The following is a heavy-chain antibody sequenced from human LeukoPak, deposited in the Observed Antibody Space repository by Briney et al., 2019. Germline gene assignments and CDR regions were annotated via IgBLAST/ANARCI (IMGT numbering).Heavy chain of an antibody. V-gene: IGHV1-69*13. Sequence: SVKVSCKASGGTFSSYAISWVRQAPGQGLEWMGGIIPIFGTANYAQKFQGRVTITADESTSTAYMELSSPRSEDTAVYYCARDRGYCSGGSCYNPPGGPPTNWFDPWGQGTLVTVSS. CDR3: ARDRGYCSGGSCYNPPGGPPTNWFDP. CDR1: GGTFSSYA. CDR2: IIPIFGTA. D-gene: IGHD2-15*01. J-gene: IGHJ5*02.